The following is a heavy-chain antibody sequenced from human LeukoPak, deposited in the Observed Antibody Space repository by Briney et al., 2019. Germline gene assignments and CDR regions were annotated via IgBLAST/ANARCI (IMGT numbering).Heavy chain of an antibody. J-gene: IGHJ4*02. Sequence: ASVTVSCKACGYTFTGYYLHWVRQAPAQGLEWMGWINPNSGGTNYAQKFQGRVTMTSDTYISTAYMEVSRLRADDTAVYYCARDTVITFDYWGQGTLVTVCS. D-gene: IGHD4-17*01. CDR2: INPNSGGT. CDR3: ARDTVITFDY. V-gene: IGHV1-2*02. CDR1: GYTFTGYY.